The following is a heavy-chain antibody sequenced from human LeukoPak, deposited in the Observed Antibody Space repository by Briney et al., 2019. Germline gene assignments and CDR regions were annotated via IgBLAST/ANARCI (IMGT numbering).Heavy chain of an antibody. CDR2: ISGSGSST. CDR1: GFTFSSYA. J-gene: IGHJ4*02. Sequence: GGSPTLSCEASGFTFSSYAMSWVRQAPGKGLEWVSGISGSGSSTYHADSVKGRFTSSRDDSKNTLYLQMNSLRAEDTAVYYGAKDRLGGGNSRGYFDYWGQGTLVTVCS. CDR3: AKDRLGGGNSRGYFDY. V-gene: IGHV3-23*01. D-gene: IGHD4-23*01.